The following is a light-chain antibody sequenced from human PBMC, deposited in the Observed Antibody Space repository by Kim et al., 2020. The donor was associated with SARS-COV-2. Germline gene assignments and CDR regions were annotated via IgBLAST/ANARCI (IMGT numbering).Light chain of an antibody. CDR2: WAS. CDR3: QQYYSTPWT. CDR1: QSVLYSSNNKNY. V-gene: IGKV4-1*01. Sequence: ATINYKYSQSVLYSSNNKNYLAWYQQKPGPPPKLLIYWASTRESGVPDRFSGSGSGTDFTLTISSLQAEDVAVYYCQQYYSTPWTFGQGTKVDIK. J-gene: IGKJ1*01.